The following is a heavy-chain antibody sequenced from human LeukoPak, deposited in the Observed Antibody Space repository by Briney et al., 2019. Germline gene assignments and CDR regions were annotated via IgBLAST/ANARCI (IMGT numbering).Heavy chain of an antibody. D-gene: IGHD2-15*01. J-gene: IGHJ3*02. CDR1: GYTLTNYA. CDR2: INPNSGGT. V-gene: IGHV1-2*02. CDR3: ARDHGRRDAFDI. Sequence: WASVKVSCKASGYTLTNYAMNWVRQAPGQGLEWMGWINPNSGGTNYAQKFQGRVTMTRDTSISTAYMELSRLRSDDTAVYYCARDHGRRDAFDIWGQGTMVTVSS.